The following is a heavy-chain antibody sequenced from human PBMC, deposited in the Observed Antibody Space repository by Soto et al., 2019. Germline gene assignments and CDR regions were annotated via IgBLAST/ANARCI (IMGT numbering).Heavy chain of an antibody. CDR2: IKSKTDGGTT. J-gene: IGHJ6*02. CDR3: TTDYQPQAGIQLWLGYYYYYGMDV. CDR1: GFTFSNAW. V-gene: IGHV3-15*01. D-gene: IGHD5-18*01. Sequence: GGSLRLSCAASGFTFSNAWMSWVRQAPGKGLEWVGRIKSKTDGGTTDYAAPVKGRFTISRDDSKNTLYLQMNSLKTEDTAVYYCTTDYQPQAGIQLWLGYYYYYGMDVWGQGTTVTVSS.